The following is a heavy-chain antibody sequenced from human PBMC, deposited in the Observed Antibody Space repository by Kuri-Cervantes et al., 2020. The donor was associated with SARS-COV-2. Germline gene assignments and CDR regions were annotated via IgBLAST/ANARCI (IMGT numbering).Heavy chain of an antibody. D-gene: IGHD6-13*01. CDR2: TFYRSKWYN. CDR1: GDSVSSNSAA. CDR3: ARDRDLAGGMDV. J-gene: IGHJ6*02. V-gene: IGHV6-1*01. Sequence: SQTMSPTCAIYGDSVSSNSAAWNWIRQSPSRGLEWMGRTFYRSKWYNDYAVSVKSRITINPDTSKNQFSLQLNSVTPEDTAVYYCARDRDLAGGMDVWGQGTTVTVSS.